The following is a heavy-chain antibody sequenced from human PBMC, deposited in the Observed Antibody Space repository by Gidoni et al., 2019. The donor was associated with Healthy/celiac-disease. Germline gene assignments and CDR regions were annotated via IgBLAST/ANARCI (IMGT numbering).Heavy chain of an antibody. Sequence: QVQLVESGGGVVQPGRSLRLSCAASGFTFSSYGMHWVRQAPGKGLEWVAVISYDGSNKYYADSVKGRFTISRDNSKNTLYLQMNSLRAEDTAVYYCAKDRWRGNYFDYWGQGTLVTVSS. D-gene: IGHD3-10*01. CDR1: GFTFSSYG. V-gene: IGHV3-30*18. CDR3: AKDRWRGNYFDY. CDR2: ISYDGSNK. J-gene: IGHJ4*02.